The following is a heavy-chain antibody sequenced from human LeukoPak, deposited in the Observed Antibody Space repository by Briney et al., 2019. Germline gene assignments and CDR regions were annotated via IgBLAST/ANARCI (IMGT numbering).Heavy chain of an antibody. CDR2: INHNGNVY. CDR1: GFTFSSYW. Sequence: GGSLRLSCAASGFTFSSYWMNWARQAPGKGLEWVASINHNGNVYYYVDSVKGRFTISRDNAKNSLYLQMSNLRAEDTAVYFCARGGGLDVWGQGATVTVSS. CDR3: ARGGGLDV. D-gene: IGHD3-16*01. J-gene: IGHJ6*02. V-gene: IGHV3-7*03.